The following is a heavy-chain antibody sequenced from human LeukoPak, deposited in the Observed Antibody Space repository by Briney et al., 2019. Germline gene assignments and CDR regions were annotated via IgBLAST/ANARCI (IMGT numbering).Heavy chain of an antibody. CDR3: ARGASSYNDY. CDR1: GGSFSGYY. D-gene: IGHD5-24*01. V-gene: IGHV4-34*01. J-gene: IGHJ4*02. Sequence: SETLSLTCAVYGGSFSGYYWSWIRQPPGKGLEWIGEINHSGSTNYNPSLKSRVTISVDTSKNQFSLKLSSVTAADTAVYYCARGASSYNDYWGQGTLVTVSS. CDR2: INHSGST.